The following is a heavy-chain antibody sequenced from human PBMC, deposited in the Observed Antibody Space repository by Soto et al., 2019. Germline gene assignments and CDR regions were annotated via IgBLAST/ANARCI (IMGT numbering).Heavy chain of an antibody. V-gene: IGHV4-30-4*01. CDR3: ARDTASKDSDSHSYSPHFDS. J-gene: IGHJ5*02. CDR1: GDSINTDYY. CDR2: IYYTGGT. Sequence: SETLSLTCAVSGDSINTDYYWGWIRQPPGKGLEWIGHIYYTGGTFYSPSLKSRLALSVDTSNNQFSLRLSSVTAADTAVYYCARDTASKDSDSHSYSPHFDSWGQG. D-gene: IGHD3-22*01.